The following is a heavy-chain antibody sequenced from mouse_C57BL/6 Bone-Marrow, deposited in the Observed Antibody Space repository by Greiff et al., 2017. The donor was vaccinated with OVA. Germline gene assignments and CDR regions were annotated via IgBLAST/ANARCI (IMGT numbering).Heavy chain of an antibody. D-gene: IGHD2-4*01. J-gene: IGHJ1*03. V-gene: IGHV1-63*01. CDR1: GEVVSSDC. CDR2: IYPGGGYT. Sequence: QVQLQQSGAELVRPGTSVKMSCKACGEVVSSDCLARSKQMPGHGLCCIGYIYPGGGYTNYNEKFKGKATLTADKSSSTAYMQFSSLTSEDSAIYYCARALYDYDGDWYFDVWGTGTTVTVSS. CDR3: ARALYDYDGDWYFDV.